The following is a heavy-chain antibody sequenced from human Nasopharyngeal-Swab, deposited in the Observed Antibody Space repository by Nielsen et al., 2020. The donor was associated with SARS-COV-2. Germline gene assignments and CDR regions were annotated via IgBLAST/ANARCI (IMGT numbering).Heavy chain of an antibody. CDR2: VSTSGTYI. V-gene: IGHV3-21*01. J-gene: IGHJ6*02. D-gene: IGHD2-21*01. Sequence: GESLKISCAASGFAFIDYSMDWVRQAPGKGLEWVSSVSTSGTYIYYADSVKGRFTISRDNAKNSLYLQMNSLRAEDTAVYYCARETRGVNYYYYGLDVWGQGTTVTVSS. CDR3: ARETRGVNYYYYGLDV. CDR1: GFAFIDYS.